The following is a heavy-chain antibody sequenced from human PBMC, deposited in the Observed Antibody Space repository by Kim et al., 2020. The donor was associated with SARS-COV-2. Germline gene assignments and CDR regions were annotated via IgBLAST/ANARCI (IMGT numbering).Heavy chain of an antibody. D-gene: IGHD5-18*01. V-gene: IGHV3-43*01. CDR1: GFAFDDYS. Sequence: GGSLRLSCVASGFAFDDYSMHWVRQTPGKGLEWISLINWAGDNPYYRDSLKGRFTISRDNTKDSLYLDMSSLTTEDTGLYFCARILGYAFDLWGQGTEVTVSS. J-gene: IGHJ3*01. CDR3: ARILGYAFDL. CDR2: INWAGDNP.